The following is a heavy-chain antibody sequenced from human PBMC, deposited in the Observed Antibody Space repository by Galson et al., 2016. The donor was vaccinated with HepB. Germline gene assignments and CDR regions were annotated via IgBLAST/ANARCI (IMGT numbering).Heavy chain of an antibody. CDR2: INPLFNTT. Sequence: SVKVSCKASEVTFTRYAISWVRQAPGQGLEWLGGINPLFNTTNYAQKFRDRVTITADESTSTAYMELTSLRSDDTAVYYCARDRLRALDYWGQGTLVTVSS. CDR1: EVTFTRYA. CDR3: ARDRLRALDY. V-gene: IGHV1-69*13. J-gene: IGHJ4*02. D-gene: IGHD6-6*01.